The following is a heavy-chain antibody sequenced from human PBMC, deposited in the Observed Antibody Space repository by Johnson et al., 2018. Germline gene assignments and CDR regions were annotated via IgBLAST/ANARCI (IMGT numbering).Heavy chain of an antibody. J-gene: IGHJ1*01. Sequence: QVQLVQSGGGVVQPGMSLRLSCAASGFNFRTYAMHWVRQAPGKGLEWVADISYDGSNEFYADSVKGRFTISRDNSRETLYLLLNSLTPEGTAVYYCAGDSWALEHWGQGTLVTVSS. CDR3: AGDSWALEH. V-gene: IGHV3-30*04. CDR2: ISYDGSNE. CDR1: GFNFRTYA.